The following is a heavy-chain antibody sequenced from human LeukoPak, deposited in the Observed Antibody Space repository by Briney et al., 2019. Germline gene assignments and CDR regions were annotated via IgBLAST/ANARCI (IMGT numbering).Heavy chain of an antibody. CDR2: INPSGGST. V-gene: IGHV1-46*01. J-gene: IGHJ3*02. CDR1: GYTFTSYY. CDR3: ARGQYYYDDSGYHDAFDI. Sequence: ASVKVPCKASGYTFTSYYMHWVRQAPGQGLEWMGIINPSGGSTSYAPKFQGRVTMTRDTSTSTVYMELSSLRSEDTAVYYCARGQYYYDDSGYHDAFDIWGQGTMVTVSS. D-gene: IGHD3-22*01.